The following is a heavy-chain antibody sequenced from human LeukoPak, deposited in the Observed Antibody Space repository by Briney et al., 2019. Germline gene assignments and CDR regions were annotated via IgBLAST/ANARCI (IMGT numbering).Heavy chain of an antibody. V-gene: IGHV3-74*01. CDR2: INSDGSST. J-gene: IGHJ4*02. Sequence: GGSLRLSCAAYGFTFSSYWMQWVRQAPGKGLVWVSRINSDGSSTSYADCVKGRFTISRDNAKNTLYLQMNSLRAEDTAVYYCAGGIPVAGTYWGQGTLVSVSS. D-gene: IGHD6-19*01. CDR1: GFTFSSYW. CDR3: AGGIPVAGTY.